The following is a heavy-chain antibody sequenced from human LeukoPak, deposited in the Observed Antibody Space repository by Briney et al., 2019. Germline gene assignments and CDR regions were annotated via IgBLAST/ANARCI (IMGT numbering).Heavy chain of an antibody. V-gene: IGHV4-38-2*02. Sequence: SETLSLTCTVSGYSISSGYYWGWIRQPPGKGLEWIGSIYHSGSTYYNPSLKSRVTISVDTSKNQFSLKLSSVTAADTAVYYCARAGDDYGDYYYYYYMDVWGKGTTVTVSS. CDR2: IYHSGST. J-gene: IGHJ6*03. CDR3: ARAGDDYGDYYYYYYMDV. D-gene: IGHD4-17*01. CDR1: GYSISSGYY.